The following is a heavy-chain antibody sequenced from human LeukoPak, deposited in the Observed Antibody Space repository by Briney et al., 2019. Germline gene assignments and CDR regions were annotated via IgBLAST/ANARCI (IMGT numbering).Heavy chain of an antibody. D-gene: IGHD6-13*01. CDR2: INPNSGGT. J-gene: IGHJ5*02. CDR1: GYTFTDYY. Sequence: ASVKVSCKASGYTFTDYYMHWVRQAPGQGLEWMGWINPNSGGTNYAQKFQGRVTMTRDTSISTAYMELSRLRSDDTAVYYCARGGYSSSWYGDNWFDPWGQGTLVTVSS. CDR3: ARGGYSSSWYGDNWFDP. V-gene: IGHV1-2*02.